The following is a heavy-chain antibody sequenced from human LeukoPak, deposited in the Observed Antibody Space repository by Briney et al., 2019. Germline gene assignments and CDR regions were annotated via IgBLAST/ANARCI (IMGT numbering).Heavy chain of an antibody. Sequence: ASVKVSCKASGGTFSRYAISWVRQAPGQGLEWMGGIIPTFGTANYAQKFQGRVTITADESTSTAYMELSSLRSEDTAVYYCARDSGRGVAGNLDYWGQGTLVTVSS. CDR3: ARDSGRGVAGNLDY. J-gene: IGHJ4*02. V-gene: IGHV1-69*13. CDR2: IIPTFGTA. CDR1: GGTFSRYA. D-gene: IGHD6-19*01.